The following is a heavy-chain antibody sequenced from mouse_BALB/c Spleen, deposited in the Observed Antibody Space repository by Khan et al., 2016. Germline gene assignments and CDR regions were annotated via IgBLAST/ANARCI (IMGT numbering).Heavy chain of an antibody. V-gene: IGHV1-9*01. J-gene: IGHJ3*01. CDR2: ILPGSGTT. CDR1: GYTFSSYW. Sequence: QIQLVQSGAELMKPGASVKMSCKASGYTFSSYWIEWVKQRPGHGLEWIGEILPGSGTTNYNENFKVKATFTADTSSNTAYMQLSTLTSEDSAVYDCARGAYWGQGTLVTVSA. CDR3: ARGAY.